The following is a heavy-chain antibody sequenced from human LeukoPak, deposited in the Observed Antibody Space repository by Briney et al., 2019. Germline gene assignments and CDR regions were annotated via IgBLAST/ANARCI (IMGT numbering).Heavy chain of an antibody. V-gene: IGHV3-33*01. Sequence: GGSLRLSCAASGFTFSSYGMHWVRQAPGKGLEWVAVIWYDGSNKYYADSVKGRFTISRDNSKNTLYLQMNSLRAEDTAVYYCARRGGSGSYSPRYYFDYWGQGTLVTVSS. J-gene: IGHJ4*02. D-gene: IGHD3-10*01. CDR1: GFTFSSYG. CDR2: IWYDGSNK. CDR3: ARRGGSGSYSPRYYFDY.